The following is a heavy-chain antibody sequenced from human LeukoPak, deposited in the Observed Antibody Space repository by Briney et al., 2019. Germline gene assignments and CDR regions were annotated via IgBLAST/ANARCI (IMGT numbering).Heavy chain of an antibody. J-gene: IGHJ4*02. CDR2: INHSGST. Sequence: SETLSLTCAVYGGSFSGYYWSWIRQPPGKGLEWIGEINHSGSTNYNPSLKSRVTISVDTSKNQFSLKLSSVTAADTAVYYCARGGGSGSYHYFDYWGRGTLVTVSS. CDR1: GGSFSGYY. D-gene: IGHD3-10*01. CDR3: ARGGGSGSYHYFDY. V-gene: IGHV4-34*01.